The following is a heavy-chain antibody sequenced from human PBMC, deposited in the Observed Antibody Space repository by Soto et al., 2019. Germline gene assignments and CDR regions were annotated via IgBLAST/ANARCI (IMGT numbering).Heavy chain of an antibody. Sequence: SETLSLTCAVYGGSFSGYYWSWIRQPPGKGLEWIGEINHSGSTNYNPSLKSRVTISVDTSKNQFSLKLSSVTAADTAVYYCARGLGGGSIAPRPNVAPSFGPWGQGTLVTVS. CDR3: ARGLGGGSIAPRPNVAPSFGP. J-gene: IGHJ5*02. CDR1: GGSFSGYY. D-gene: IGHD6-6*01. V-gene: IGHV4-34*01. CDR2: INHSGST.